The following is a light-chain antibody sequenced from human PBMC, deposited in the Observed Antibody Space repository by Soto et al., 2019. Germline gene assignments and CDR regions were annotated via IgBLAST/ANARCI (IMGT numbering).Light chain of an antibody. J-gene: IGLJ1*01. CDR1: SSNIGAGYD. Sequence: QSALTQPPSVSGAPGQRVTISCTGSSSNIGAGYDVHWYQQLPGTAPKLLIYANSNRPSGVPGRFSGSKSGTSASLAITGLQAEDEADYYCQSYDSSLSGDVFGAGTKLTVL. CDR2: ANS. V-gene: IGLV1-40*01. CDR3: QSYDSSLSGDV.